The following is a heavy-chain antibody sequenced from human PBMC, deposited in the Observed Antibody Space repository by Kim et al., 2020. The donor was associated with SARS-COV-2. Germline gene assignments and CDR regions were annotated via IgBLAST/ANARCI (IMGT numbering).Heavy chain of an antibody. J-gene: IGHJ4*02. V-gene: IGHV1-2*02. CDR1: GDSFLASY. CDR3: SRSDQKNLRFDH. Sequence: ASVKVSCRSSGDSFLASYIHWVRQAPGQGLEWVGWIDGASGATHYMQKFRGRVTMTRDRSISAAFLEMRSLTSYDMAIFYCSRSDQKNLRFDHCCRGILV. CDR2: IDGASGAT.